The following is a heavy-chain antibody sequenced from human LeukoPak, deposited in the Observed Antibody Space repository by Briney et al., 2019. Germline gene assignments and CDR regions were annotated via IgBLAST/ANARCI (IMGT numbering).Heavy chain of an antibody. CDR2: INPSGGRT. CDR1: EYTFTSYY. Sequence: ASVKVSCRASEYTFTSYYLHWVRQAPGQGLEWMGIINPSGGRTGYAQMFQGRVTLTRDTSTSTVYMELSSLTSEDTAVYYCARGQSGSGSYSPFDYWGQGTLDTVSS. D-gene: IGHD3-10*01. CDR3: ARGQSGSGSYSPFDY. V-gene: IGHV1-46*01. J-gene: IGHJ4*02.